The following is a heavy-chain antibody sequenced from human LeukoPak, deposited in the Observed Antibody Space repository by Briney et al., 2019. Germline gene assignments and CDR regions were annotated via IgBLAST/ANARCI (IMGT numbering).Heavy chain of an antibody. CDR3: ARDLIAAAEEGAFDI. J-gene: IGHJ3*02. CDR1: GGTFSSYA. D-gene: IGHD6-13*01. CDR2: IIPIFGTA. Sequence: SVKVSCKASGGTFSSYAISWVRQAPGQGLEWMGRIIPIFGTANYAQKFQGRVAITTDESTSTAYMELSSLRSEDTAVYYCARDLIAAAEEGAFDIWGQGTMVTVSS. V-gene: IGHV1-69*05.